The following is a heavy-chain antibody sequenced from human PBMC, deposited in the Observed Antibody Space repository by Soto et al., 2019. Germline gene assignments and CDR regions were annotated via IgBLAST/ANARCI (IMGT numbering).Heavy chain of an antibody. Sequence: SVKVSCKASGYTFTSYYMHWVRQAPGQGLEWMGGIIPIFGTANYVQKFQGRVTITADESTSTAYMELSSLRSEDTAVYYCARDCGGDCYSGRSYYGMDVWGQGTTVTVSS. CDR1: GYTFTSYY. D-gene: IGHD2-21*02. V-gene: IGHV1-69*13. J-gene: IGHJ6*02. CDR3: ARDCGGDCYSGRSYYGMDV. CDR2: IIPIFGTA.